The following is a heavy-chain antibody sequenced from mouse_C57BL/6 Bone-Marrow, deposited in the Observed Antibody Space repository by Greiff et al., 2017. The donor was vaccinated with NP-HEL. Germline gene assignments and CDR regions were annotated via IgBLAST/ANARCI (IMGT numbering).Heavy chain of an antibody. D-gene: IGHD2-4*01. J-gene: IGHJ4*01. CDR3: ARDAFDYDEGMDY. CDR2: SRNKANDYTT. Sequence: EVMLVESGGGLVQSGRSLRLSCATSGFTFSDFYMEWVRQAPGKGLEWIAASRNKANDYTTEYSASVKGRFIVSRDTSQSILYLQMNALRAEDTAIYYCARDAFDYDEGMDYWGQGTSVTVSS. V-gene: IGHV7-1*01. CDR1: GFTFSDFY.